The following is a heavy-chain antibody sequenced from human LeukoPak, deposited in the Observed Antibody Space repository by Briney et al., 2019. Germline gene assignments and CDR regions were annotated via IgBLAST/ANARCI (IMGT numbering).Heavy chain of an antibody. V-gene: IGHV1-2*02. Sequence: ASVKVSCKASGYTFTAYYIHWVRQAPGHGLEWMGWINPNSGGTNYAQKFQGRVTMTRDTSISTAYMELSSLRSDDTAVYYCARWDPDYFGSGSSYYYFSLDVWGQGTTVTVSS. CDR1: GYTFTAYY. CDR2: INPNSGGT. CDR3: ARWDPDYFGSGSSYYYFSLDV. D-gene: IGHD3-10*01. J-gene: IGHJ6*02.